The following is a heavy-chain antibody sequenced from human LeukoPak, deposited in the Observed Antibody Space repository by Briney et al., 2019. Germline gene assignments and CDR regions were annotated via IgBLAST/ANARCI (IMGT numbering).Heavy chain of an antibody. Sequence: GGSLRLSCAASGFTFDDYGMSWVRQAPGKGLEWVSGINWNGGSTGYADSVKGRFTISRDNAKNSLYLQMNSLRAEDTAVYYCAKAVGTMVREIIIDWGQGTLVTVSS. CDR3: AKAVGTMVREIIID. CDR2: INWNGGST. V-gene: IGHV3-20*04. J-gene: IGHJ4*02. D-gene: IGHD3-10*01. CDR1: GFTFDDYG.